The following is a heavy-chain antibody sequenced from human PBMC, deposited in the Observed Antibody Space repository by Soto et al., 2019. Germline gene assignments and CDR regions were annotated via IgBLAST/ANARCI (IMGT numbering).Heavy chain of an antibody. CDR2: ISANNGNT. J-gene: IGHJ4*02. Sequence: QVQLVQSGAEVKKPGASVKDSCKASGYTFTSYGITWVRQAPGQGLEWMGWISANNGNTNYVQKVQCRVTMTTDTSTSTAYMVLRSLRSDDTAVDYCAMRESSGAHWGQGTRVTVSS. CDR3: AMRESSGAH. V-gene: IGHV1-18*01. CDR1: GYTFTSYG. D-gene: IGHD3-22*01.